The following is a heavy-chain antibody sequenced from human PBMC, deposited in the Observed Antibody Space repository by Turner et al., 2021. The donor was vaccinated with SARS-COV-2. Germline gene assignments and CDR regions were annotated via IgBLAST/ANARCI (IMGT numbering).Heavy chain of an antibody. CDR2: IYYSGST. Sequence: QVQLQESGPGLVKPSQTLSLTCPVSGGSISIGGYYWSWIRQHPGKGLEWIGYIYYSGSTYYNPSLKSRVTISVDTSKNQFSLKLSSVTAADTAVYYCARDYGGNSNYFDYWGQGTLVTVSS. CDR1: GGSISIGGYY. D-gene: IGHD4-17*01. V-gene: IGHV4-31*03. CDR3: ARDYGGNSNYFDY. J-gene: IGHJ4*02.